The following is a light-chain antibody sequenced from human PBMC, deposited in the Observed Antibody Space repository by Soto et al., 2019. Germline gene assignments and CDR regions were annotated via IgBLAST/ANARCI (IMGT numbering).Light chain of an antibody. CDR1: QAINRY. CDR2: TTS. J-gene: IGKJ4*01. Sequence: DIQMTQSPSSVSASVGDRVTITCRASQAINRYLAWYQQKPGKVPNLLIYTTSTLQSGDPSRLSGSGSGTDCTLTISSLEPEDFATYYWQQVNRFRLAIGGGTKVDIK. CDR3: QQVNRFRLA. V-gene: IGKV1-12*01.